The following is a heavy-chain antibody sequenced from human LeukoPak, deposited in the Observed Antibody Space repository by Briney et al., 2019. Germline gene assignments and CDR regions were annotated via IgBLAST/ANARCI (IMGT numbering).Heavy chain of an antibody. D-gene: IGHD6-19*01. V-gene: IGHV3-30*18. CDR3: AKESWLAEHFSYYFDY. J-gene: IGHJ4*02. CDR1: GFTFSSYG. CDR2: ISYDGSNK. Sequence: GSLRLSCAASGFTFSSYGMHWVRQAPGKGLEWVAVISYDGSNKYYADSVKGRFTISRDNSKNTLYLQMNSLRAEDTAVYYCAKESWLAEHFSYYFDYWGQGTLVTVSS.